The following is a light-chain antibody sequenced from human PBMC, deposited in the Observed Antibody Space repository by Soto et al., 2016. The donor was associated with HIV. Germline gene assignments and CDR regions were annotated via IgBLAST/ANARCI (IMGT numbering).Light chain of an antibody. J-gene: IGKJ5*01. CDR3: QQYESYASVLFT. V-gene: IGKV1-5*03. Sequence: DIQMTQSPPTLSAFVGDRVSITCRASENIRQWLAWYQQKPGKAPELLIYKASSLQTGVPSRFSGSGSGTEFTLTISAVQPDDFATYYCQQYESYASVLFTFGPRDTDWTLN. CDR1: ENIRQW. CDR2: KAS.